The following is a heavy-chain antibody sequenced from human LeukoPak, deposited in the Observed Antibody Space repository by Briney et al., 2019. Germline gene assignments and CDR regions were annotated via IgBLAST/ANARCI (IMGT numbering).Heavy chain of an antibody. CDR3: AKERYGDYDNWFDP. Sequence: GGSLRLSCAASGFTFSSYAMSWVRQAPGKGLEWVSGISGSGGSTYYADSVKGRFTISRDNSKKTLYLQMNSLRAEGTAVYYCAKERYGDYDNWFDPWGQGTLVTVSS. CDR1: GFTFSSYA. J-gene: IGHJ5*02. CDR2: ISGSGGST. D-gene: IGHD4-17*01. V-gene: IGHV3-23*01.